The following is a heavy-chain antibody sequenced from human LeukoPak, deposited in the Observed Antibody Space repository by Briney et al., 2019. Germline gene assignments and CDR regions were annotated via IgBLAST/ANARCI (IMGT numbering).Heavy chain of an antibody. D-gene: IGHD4-17*01. Sequence: SETLSLTCTVSGNSFGDYYWSWNRQPAGKGLEWIGRIYTSGSTTYNPSLKSRVTMSVDTSKSQFSLNLMSVTAADTAVCYCTRDTGTTGEVKFDPWGQGTLVTVSS. V-gene: IGHV4-4*07. CDR2: IYTSGST. CDR1: GNSFGDYY. J-gene: IGHJ5*02. CDR3: TRDTGTTGEVKFDP.